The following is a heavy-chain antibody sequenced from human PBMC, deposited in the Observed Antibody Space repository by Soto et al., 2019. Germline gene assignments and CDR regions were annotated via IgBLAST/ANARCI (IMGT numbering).Heavy chain of an antibody. Sequence: EVQLVESGGGLVQPGRSLRLSCAASGFTFDDYAMHWVRQAPGKGLEWVSGISWNSGSIGYADSVKGRFTISRDNAKNSLYLQMNSLRAEDTALYYCAKERHSKWLLRWGDAFDIWGQGTMVTVSS. CDR3: AKERHSKWLLRWGDAFDI. CDR2: ISWNSGSI. V-gene: IGHV3-9*01. J-gene: IGHJ3*02. CDR1: GFTFDDYA. D-gene: IGHD3-22*01.